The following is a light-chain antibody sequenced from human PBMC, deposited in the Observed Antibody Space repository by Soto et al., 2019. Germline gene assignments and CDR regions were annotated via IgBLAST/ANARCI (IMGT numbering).Light chain of an antibody. CDR2: DAS. CDR3: QQYNSYSMYT. CDR1: QSISSW. Sequence: DIQMTQSPSTLSASVGDRVTITCRASQSISSWLAWYQQKPGKAPKLLIYDASSLESGVPSRFSGSGSGTEFTLTISSLQPDDFATYYCQQYNSYSMYTFGQGTKVEIX. V-gene: IGKV1-5*01. J-gene: IGKJ2*01.